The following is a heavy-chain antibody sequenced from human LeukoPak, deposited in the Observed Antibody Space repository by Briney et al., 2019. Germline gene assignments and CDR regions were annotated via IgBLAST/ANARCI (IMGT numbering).Heavy chain of an antibody. D-gene: IGHD2-2*01. V-gene: IGHV3-23*01. CDR2: ISGSGGST. J-gene: IGHJ5*02. CDR3: AKDSAGVPSAILGGAFDP. CDR1: GFTFSSYA. Sequence: GGSLRLSCAASGFTFSSYAMSWVRQAPGKGLEWVSAISGSGGSTYYADSVKGRFTISRDNSKNTLYLQMNSLRAEDTAVYYCAKDSAGVPSAILGGAFDPWGQGTLVTVSS.